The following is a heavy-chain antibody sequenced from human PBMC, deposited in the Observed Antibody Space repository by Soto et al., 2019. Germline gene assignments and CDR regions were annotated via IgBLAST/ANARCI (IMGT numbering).Heavy chain of an antibody. D-gene: IGHD3-22*01. V-gene: IGHV3-30*03. CDR1: GFTFSSNG. CDR3: YRSDSSGYNDAFDI. CDR2: ISYDGSNK. J-gene: IGHJ3*02. Sequence: PGGALKLSCAALGFTFSSNGMHWVRKAPGKGLEWVAVISYDGSNKYYADSVKGRFTISRDNSKNTLYLQMNSLRAEDTAVYYCYRSDSSGYNDAFDIWGQGTMVTVSS.